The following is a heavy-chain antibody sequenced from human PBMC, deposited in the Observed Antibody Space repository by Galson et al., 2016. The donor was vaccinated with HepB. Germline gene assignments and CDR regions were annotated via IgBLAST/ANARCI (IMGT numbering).Heavy chain of an antibody. CDR1: GFTFNSYA. J-gene: IGHJ5*02. CDR3: VKDRRYGDYVGWFDP. D-gene: IGHD4-17*01. Sequence: SLRLSCAASGFTFNSYAMSWVRQAPGKGLEGVAGISASGQTTFYADSVTGRFTISRDNSKNTLNLEMNKLRVDDTAVYYCVKDRRYGDYVGWFDPWGQGTPVIVSS. V-gene: IGHV3-23*01. CDR2: ISASGQTT.